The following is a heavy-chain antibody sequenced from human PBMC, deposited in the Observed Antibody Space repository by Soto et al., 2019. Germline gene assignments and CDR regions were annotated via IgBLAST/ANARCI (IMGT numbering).Heavy chain of an antibody. Sequence: SVKVSCKASGGTFSSCAISWVRQAPGQGLEWMGGIIPIFGTANYAQKFQGRVTITADESTSTAYMELSSLRSEDTAVYYCAFTYYYDSSGPSGAFDIWGQGTMVTVSS. D-gene: IGHD3-22*01. CDR1: GGTFSSCA. V-gene: IGHV1-69*13. J-gene: IGHJ3*02. CDR3: AFTYYYDSSGPSGAFDI. CDR2: IIPIFGTA.